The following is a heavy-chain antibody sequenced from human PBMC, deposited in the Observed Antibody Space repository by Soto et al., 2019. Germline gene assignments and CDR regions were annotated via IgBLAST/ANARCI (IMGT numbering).Heavy chain of an antibody. D-gene: IGHD5-12*01. CDR2: ISAYNGNT. CDR1: GYSFTSYG. V-gene: IGHV1-18*01. Sequence: ASAKVSCKASGYSFTSYGISWVRQAPGQGLEWMGWISAYNGNTNYAQKLQGRVSMTTDTSTSTAYMELRSLRSDDAAVYYCAKDGGKDGYFGNWFDPWGQGTQVTVSS. J-gene: IGHJ5*02. CDR3: AKDGGKDGYFGNWFDP.